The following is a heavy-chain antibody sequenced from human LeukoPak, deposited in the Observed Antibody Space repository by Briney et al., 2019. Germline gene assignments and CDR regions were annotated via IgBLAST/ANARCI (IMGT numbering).Heavy chain of an antibody. V-gene: IGHV4-34*01. Sequence: SETLSLTCALYGGSFSGYYWSWLRQPPGRGLEWIGEINHSGSTNYNPSLKSRVTISVDTSKNQFSLKLSSVTASDTAVYYCARTPIAAGGTVDYWGQGTLVTVSS. D-gene: IGHD6-13*01. CDR1: GGSFSGYY. CDR2: INHSGST. CDR3: ARTPIAAGGTVDY. J-gene: IGHJ4*02.